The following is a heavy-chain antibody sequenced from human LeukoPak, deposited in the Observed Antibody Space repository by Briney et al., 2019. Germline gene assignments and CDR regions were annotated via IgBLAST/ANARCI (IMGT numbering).Heavy chain of an antibody. Sequence: GGSLRLSCVASGLTFHDYAMHWVRQAPGKGLEWVSLISADGGSTFYADSVRGRFSISRDNSKNSLYLQMNSLRTEDTAMYYCAKESGKFDYWGQGTPVAVSS. V-gene: IGHV3-43*02. CDR1: GLTFHDYA. CDR2: ISADGGST. J-gene: IGHJ4*02. CDR3: AKESGKFDY.